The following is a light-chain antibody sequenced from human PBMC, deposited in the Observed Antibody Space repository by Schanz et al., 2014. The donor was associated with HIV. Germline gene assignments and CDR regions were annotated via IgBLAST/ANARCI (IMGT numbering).Light chain of an antibody. Sequence: QSALTQPASVSGSPGQSITISCTGTSSDIGGYNLVSWYQQHPGKAPKLMIYEVNKRPSGISNRFSGSKSGNTASLTISGLQAEDEADYYCCSYAGSNNLVFGGGTKLTVL. CDR3: CSYAGSNNLV. CDR1: SSDIGGYNL. V-gene: IGLV2-23*02. J-gene: IGLJ2*01. CDR2: EVN.